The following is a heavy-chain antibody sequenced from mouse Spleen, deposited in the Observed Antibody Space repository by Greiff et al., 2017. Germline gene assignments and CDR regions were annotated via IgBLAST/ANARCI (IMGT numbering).Heavy chain of an antibody. CDR2: ISRGSSPI. Sequence: EVKLVESGGGLVKPGGSLKLSCAASGFTFSDYGMHWVRQAPEKGLEWVAYISRGSSPIYYADTVKGRFTISRDNAKNTLFLQMTSLRSEDTAMYYCARNWYRYWYFDVWGTGTTVTVSS. J-gene: IGHJ1*03. CDR1: GFTFSDYG. V-gene: IGHV5-17*01. D-gene: IGHD4-1*01. CDR3: ARNWYRYWYFDV.